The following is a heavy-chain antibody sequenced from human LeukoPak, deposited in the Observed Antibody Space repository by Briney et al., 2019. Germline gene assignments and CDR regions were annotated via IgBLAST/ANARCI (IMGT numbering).Heavy chain of an antibody. CDR3: ARGANYYDSSGYGGVVD. V-gene: IGHV3-13*01. Sequence: GGSLRLSCAASGFTFSSYDMHWVRQATGKGLEWVSAIGTAGDTYYPGSVKGRFTISRENAKNSLYLQMNSLRAGDTAVYYCARGANYYDSSGYGGVVDWGQGTLVTVSS. J-gene: IGHJ4*02. CDR2: IGTAGDT. D-gene: IGHD3-22*01. CDR1: GFTFSSYD.